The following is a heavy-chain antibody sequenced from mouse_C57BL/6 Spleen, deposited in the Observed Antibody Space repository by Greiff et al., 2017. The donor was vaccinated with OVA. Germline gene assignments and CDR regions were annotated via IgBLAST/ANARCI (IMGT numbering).Heavy chain of an antibody. D-gene: IGHD2-2*01. CDR1: GYSFTSYY. V-gene: IGHV1-66*01. CDR2: IYPGSGNT. CDR3: ARPMVRYWDFDV. Sequence: VKLMESGPELVKPGASVKISCKASGYSFTSYYIHWVKRRPGQGLEWIGWIYPGSGNTKYNEKFKGKATLTADTSSSTAYMQLSSLTSEDSAVDYCARPMVRYWDFDVWGTGTTVTVSA. J-gene: IGHJ1*03.